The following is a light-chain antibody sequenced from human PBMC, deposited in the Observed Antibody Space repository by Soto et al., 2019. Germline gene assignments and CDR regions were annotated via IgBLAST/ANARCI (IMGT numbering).Light chain of an antibody. V-gene: IGKV2-30*01. CDR2: EVS. Sequence: DVVMTQSPLSLPVTLGQPASISCRSSQSLVYSDGHTYLNWLQQRPGQSPRRLIYEVSNRDSGGPGRFGGSGSGTDFTLEISRVEAEDVGVYYCMQGTHWPFTFGRGTKVDIK. J-gene: IGKJ3*01. CDR3: MQGTHWPFT. CDR1: QSLVYSDGHTY.